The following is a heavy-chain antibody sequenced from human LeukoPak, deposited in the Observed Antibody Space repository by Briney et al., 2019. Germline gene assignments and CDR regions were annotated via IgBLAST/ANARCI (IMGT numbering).Heavy chain of an antibody. Sequence: GASVKVSCKASGYTFTGYYMHWVRQAPGQGLEWMGWINPNSGGTNYAQKFQGRVTMTRDTSISTAYMGLSRLRSDDTAVYYCARDRTGLADSGWFDPWGQGTLVTVSS. CDR1: GYTFTGYY. J-gene: IGHJ5*02. CDR3: ARDRTGLADSGWFDP. D-gene: IGHD3/OR15-3a*01. V-gene: IGHV1-2*02. CDR2: INPNSGGT.